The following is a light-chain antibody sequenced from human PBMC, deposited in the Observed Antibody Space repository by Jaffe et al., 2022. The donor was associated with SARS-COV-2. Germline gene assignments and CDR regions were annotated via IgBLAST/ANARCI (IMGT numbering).Light chain of an antibody. CDR1: QSLLHRNGYNF. CDR3: LQALQTPRT. V-gene: IGKV2-28*01. CDR2: LGS. Sequence: DIVMTQSPLSLPVTPGEPASISCRSSQSLLHRNGYNFLDWYLQKPGQSPQLLIYLGSNRASGVPDRFSGSGSGTDFTLRITRVGAEDVGVYYCLQALQTPRTFGQGTKVEI. J-gene: IGKJ1*01.